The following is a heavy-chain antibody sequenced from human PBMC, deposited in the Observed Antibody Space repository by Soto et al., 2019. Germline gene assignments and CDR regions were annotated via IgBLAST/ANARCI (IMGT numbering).Heavy chain of an antibody. CDR2: IYPGDSDT. V-gene: IGHV5-51*01. Sequence: PGESLKISCQGSGYIFSNYWIGWVRQMPGKGLEWMGIIYPGDSDTRYSPSFQGQVTISADKSINTAYLQWSSLKASDTAMYYCARGARRGMPTTQTDCWGQGTMVTLSS. J-gene: IGHJ4*02. CDR1: GYIFSNYW. D-gene: IGHD1-1*01. CDR3: ARGARRGMPTTQTDC.